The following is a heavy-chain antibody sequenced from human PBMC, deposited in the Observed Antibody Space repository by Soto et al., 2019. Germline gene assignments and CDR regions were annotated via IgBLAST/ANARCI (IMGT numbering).Heavy chain of an antibody. CDR2: TSANNDHT. CDR1: GYTFSRYG. J-gene: IGHJ4*02. V-gene: IGHV1-18*04. Sequence: RASVKVSCKASGYTFSRYGISWVRQAPGQGLEWMAWTSANNDHTNYAEKLQGRVTLTTDMYTGTAYMELRSLRSDDTSVYYFSRNETETCLLSVCYYLDYWVQGTPVTGSS. D-gene: IGHD2-21*01. CDR3: SRNETETCLLSVCYYLDY.